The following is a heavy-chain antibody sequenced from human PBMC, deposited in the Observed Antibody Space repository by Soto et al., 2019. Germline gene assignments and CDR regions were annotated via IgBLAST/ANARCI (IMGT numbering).Heavy chain of an antibody. CDR3: ARGALHFFSTRCYPFPRYYYYGMDV. Sequence: GGSLRLSCAASRFTFSSYAMHWVRQAPGKGLEWVAVISYDGSNKYYADSVKGRFTISRDNSKNTLYLQMNSLIAEDTAVDSCARGALHFFSTRCYPFPRYYYYGMDVWGQGPTATVSS. D-gene: IGHD2-2*01. CDR2: ISYDGSNK. CDR1: RFTFSSYA. J-gene: IGHJ6*02. V-gene: IGHV3-30-3*01.